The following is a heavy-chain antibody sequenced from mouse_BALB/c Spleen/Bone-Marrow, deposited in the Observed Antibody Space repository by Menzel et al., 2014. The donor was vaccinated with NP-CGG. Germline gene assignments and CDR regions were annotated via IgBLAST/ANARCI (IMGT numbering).Heavy chain of an antibody. CDR2: IWGDGST. Sequence: VQLQQSGPGLVAPSQSLSITCTVSGFSLTGYGVNWVRQPPGKGLEWLGMIWGDGSTDYNSALKSRLSISKDNSKSQVFLKMNSLQTDDTARYYCARAIYDYDDLYCAMDYWGQGTSVTVSS. CDR3: ARAIYDYDDLYCAMDY. CDR1: GFSLTGYG. V-gene: IGHV2-6-7*01. D-gene: IGHD2-4*01. J-gene: IGHJ4*01.